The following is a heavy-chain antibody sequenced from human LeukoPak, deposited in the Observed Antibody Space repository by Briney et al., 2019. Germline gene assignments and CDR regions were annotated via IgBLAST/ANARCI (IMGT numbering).Heavy chain of an antibody. V-gene: IGHV1-2*06. CDR2: INPNSCGT. CDR1: GYXFXGXX. D-gene: IGHD3-16*02. Sequence: GASVXVSCKASGYXFXGXXXHXVRXAPGQGLEWMGRINPNSCGTNYAQKFQGRVTMTRDTSISTSYMELSRLRSDDTAVYYCARDNVIRWGQGTLVTVSS. J-gene: IGHJ4*02. CDR3: ARDNVIR.